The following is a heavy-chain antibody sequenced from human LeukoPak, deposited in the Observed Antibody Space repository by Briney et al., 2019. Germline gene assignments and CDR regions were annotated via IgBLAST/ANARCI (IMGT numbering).Heavy chain of an antibody. Sequence: PSETLSLTCTVSGGSISSYYWSWIRQPAGKGLEWIGRIYTSGSTNYNPSLKSRVTMSVDTSKNQFSLKLSSVTAADTAVYYCARSRWRRQQLVRVYYYYGMDVWGQGTTVTVSS. D-gene: IGHD6-13*01. J-gene: IGHJ6*02. CDR1: GGSISSYY. V-gene: IGHV4-4*07. CDR3: ARSRWRRQQLVRVYYYYGMDV. CDR2: IYTSGST.